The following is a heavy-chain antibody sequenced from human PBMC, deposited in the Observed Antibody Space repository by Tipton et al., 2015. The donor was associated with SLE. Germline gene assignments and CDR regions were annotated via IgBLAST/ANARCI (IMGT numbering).Heavy chain of an antibody. D-gene: IGHD1-26*01. V-gene: IGHV3-74*03. Sequence: SLRLSCAASGFTFSSHWLHWVRQPPGKGLVWVSRLNSDGITTEYADSVKGRFTISRDNAKNTVYLQMKSLRAEDTAVYYCARDIGYYYYYMDVWGKGTTVTVSS. CDR2: LNSDGITT. J-gene: IGHJ6*03. CDR1: GFTFSSHW. CDR3: ARDIGYYYYYMDV.